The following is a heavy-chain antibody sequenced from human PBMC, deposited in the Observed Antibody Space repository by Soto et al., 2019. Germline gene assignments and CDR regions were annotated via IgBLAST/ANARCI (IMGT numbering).Heavy chain of an antibody. CDR3: GRGGDAYEYGH. J-gene: IGHJ4*02. D-gene: IGHD5-12*01. Sequence: VSSSPCSSYCFRQPPGKGLEWIGFIHYSGSTNYNPSLKSRVTMSVDTSKNQFSLKLTSVNASDTSVDYGGRGGDAYEYGHRGQGTLVTVSS. CDR2: IHYSGST. V-gene: IGHV4-61*01. CDR1: VSSSPCS.